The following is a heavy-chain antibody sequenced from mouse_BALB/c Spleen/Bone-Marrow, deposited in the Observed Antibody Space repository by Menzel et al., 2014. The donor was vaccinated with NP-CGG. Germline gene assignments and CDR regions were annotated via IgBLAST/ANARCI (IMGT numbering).Heavy chain of an antibody. V-gene: IGHV5-4*02. CDR2: ISDGGSYT. D-gene: IGHD2-1*01. Sequence: EVQGVGSGGGLVKPGGSLKLSCAASGFTFSDYYMYWVRQTPEKRLEWVATISDGGSYTYYPDSVKGRFTVSRDNAKNSLHLQMSSLKSEDTAMYYCARGGGNYEGAWFAYWGQGTLVTVSA. CDR3: ARGGGNYEGAWFAY. CDR1: GFTFSDYY. J-gene: IGHJ3*01.